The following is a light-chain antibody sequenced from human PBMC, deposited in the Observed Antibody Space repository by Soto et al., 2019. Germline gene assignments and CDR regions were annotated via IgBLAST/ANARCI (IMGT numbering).Light chain of an antibody. CDR3: SSYTTSNTRQIV. V-gene: IGLV2-14*03. CDR2: DVS. J-gene: IGLJ1*01. Sequence: QSVLTQPASVSGSPGQSITISCTGTSSDVGGYNYVSWYQHHPGKAPKLMIYDVSNRPSGVSNRLSGSKSGNTASLTTSGLQHADEDDYYCSSYTTSNTRQIVFGTGTKLTVL. CDR1: SSDVGGYNY.